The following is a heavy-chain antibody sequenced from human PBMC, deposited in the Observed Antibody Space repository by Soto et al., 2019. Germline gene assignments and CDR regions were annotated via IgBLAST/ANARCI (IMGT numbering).Heavy chain of an antibody. Sequence: GASVKVSCKASHYTFTSYAISWVRQAPGQGLEWMGWISAYNGNTNYAQKLQGRVTMTTDTSTSTAYMELRSLRSDDTAMYYCAKNRGLQYYFDYWGQGTLVTVSS. V-gene: IGHV1-18*01. J-gene: IGHJ4*02. CDR3: AKNRGLQYYFDY. CDR2: ISAYNGNT. CDR1: HYTFTSYA.